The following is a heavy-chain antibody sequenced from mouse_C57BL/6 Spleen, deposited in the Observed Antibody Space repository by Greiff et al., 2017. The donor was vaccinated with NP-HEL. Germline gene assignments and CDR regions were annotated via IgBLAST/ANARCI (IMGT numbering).Heavy chain of an antibody. CDR1: GYAFSSSW. CDR3: ARGSSGPWFAY. CDR2: IYPGDGDT. D-gene: IGHD3-2*02. Sequence: VQLQQSGPELVKPGASVKISCKASGYAFSSSWMNWVKQRPGKGLEWIGRIYPGDGDTNYNGKFKGKATLTADKSSSTAYMQLSSLTSEDSAVYFCARGSSGPWFAYWGQGTLVTVSA. V-gene: IGHV1-82*01. J-gene: IGHJ3*01.